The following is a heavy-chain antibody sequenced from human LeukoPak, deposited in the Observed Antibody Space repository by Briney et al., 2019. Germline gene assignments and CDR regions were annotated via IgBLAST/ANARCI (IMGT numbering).Heavy chain of an antibody. CDR2: IYTSGST. CDR1: GGSISSYY. V-gene: IGHV4-4*07. Sequence: PSETLSLTCTVYGGSISSYYWSWIRQPAGKGLEWIGRIYTSGSTNYNPSLKSRVTISVDKSKNQFSLKLSSVTAADTAVYYCARDLVYCSGGSCYSNNWFDPWGQGTLVTVSS. J-gene: IGHJ5*02. D-gene: IGHD2-15*01. CDR3: ARDLVYCSGGSCYSNNWFDP.